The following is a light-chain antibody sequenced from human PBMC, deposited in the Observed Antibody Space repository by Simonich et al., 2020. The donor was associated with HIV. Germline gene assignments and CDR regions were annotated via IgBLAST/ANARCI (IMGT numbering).Light chain of an antibody. CDR3: QQYNNWPT. CDR1: QSVSSY. CDR2: GAS. V-gene: IGKV3-15*01. J-gene: IGKJ4*01. Sequence: EIVLTQSPATLSLSPGERATLSCRARQSVSSYLAWVQQRPGQAPRLLIFGASTATAIPARFSGSGSGTEFTLTISTMQSEDFAVYYCQQYNNWPTFGGGTKVEIK.